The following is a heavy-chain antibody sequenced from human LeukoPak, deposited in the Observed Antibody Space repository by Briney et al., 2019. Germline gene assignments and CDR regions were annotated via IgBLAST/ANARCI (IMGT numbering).Heavy chain of an antibody. D-gene: IGHD3-22*01. Sequence: GGSLRLSCAASGFTSSSYAMHWVRQAPGKGLEWVAVISYDGSNKYYADSVKGRFTISRDNSKNTLYLQMNSLRAEDTAVYYCARALAHLQRGYYDSSSPFDYWGQGTLVTVSS. CDR3: ARALAHLQRGYYDSSSPFDY. J-gene: IGHJ4*02. CDR2: ISYDGSNK. V-gene: IGHV3-30*04. CDR1: GFTSSSYA.